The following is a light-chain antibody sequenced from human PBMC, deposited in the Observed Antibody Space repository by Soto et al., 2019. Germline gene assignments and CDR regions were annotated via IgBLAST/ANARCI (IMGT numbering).Light chain of an antibody. CDR2: DAS. Sequence: DIRVTQSPSTLSASVVDRVTITCRASQSISSWLAWYQQKPGKAPKLLIYDASSLESGVPSRFSGSGSGTEFTLTISSLQPDDFATYYCQQYNSYLYTFGQGTKLEIK. CDR3: QQYNSYLYT. J-gene: IGKJ2*01. CDR1: QSISSW. V-gene: IGKV1-5*01.